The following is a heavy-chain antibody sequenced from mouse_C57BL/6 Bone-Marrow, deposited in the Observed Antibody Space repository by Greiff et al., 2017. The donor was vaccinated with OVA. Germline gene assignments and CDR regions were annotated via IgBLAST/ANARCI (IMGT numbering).Heavy chain of an antibody. J-gene: IGHJ4*01. CDR3: ASYGSSPHYYAMDY. Sequence: QVQLQQSGAELVMPGASVKLSCKASGYTFTSYWMHWVKQRPGQGLEWIGEIDPSDSYTNYNQKFKGKSTLTVDKSSSTAYMQLSSLTSEDSAVYYCASYGSSPHYYAMDYWGQGTSVTVSS. CDR2: IDPSDSYT. D-gene: IGHD1-1*01. CDR1: GYTFTSYW. V-gene: IGHV1-69*01.